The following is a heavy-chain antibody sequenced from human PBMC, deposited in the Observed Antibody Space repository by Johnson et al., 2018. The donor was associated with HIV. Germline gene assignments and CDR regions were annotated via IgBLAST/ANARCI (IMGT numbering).Heavy chain of an antibody. CDR3: ARAYTYGAFDI. CDR2: IYSGDNT. V-gene: IGHV3-66*01. J-gene: IGHJ3*02. Sequence: VQLVESGGALVQPGGSLRLSCAASGFTVSSNYMNWVRQAPGKGLEWVSVIYSGDNTFHADSVKGRFIISRDNSKNTLYLQMNSLRAEDTAVYFCARAYTYGAFDIWGQGTMVTVSS. D-gene: IGHD3-16*01. CDR1: GFTVSSNY.